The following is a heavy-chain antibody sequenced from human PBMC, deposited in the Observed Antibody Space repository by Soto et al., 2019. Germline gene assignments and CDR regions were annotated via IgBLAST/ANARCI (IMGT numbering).Heavy chain of an antibody. CDR3: AKSKPTEYDFWSGLKTYYYYGMDV. D-gene: IGHD3-3*01. CDR2: ISGSGGST. Sequence: GGSLRLSCAASGFTFSSYAMSWVRQAPGKGLEWVSAISGSGGSTYYADSLKGRFTISRDNSKNTPYLQMNSLRAEDKAVYYCAKSKPTEYDFWSGLKTYYYYGMDVWGQGTTVTVSS. CDR1: GFTFSSYA. V-gene: IGHV3-23*01. J-gene: IGHJ6*02.